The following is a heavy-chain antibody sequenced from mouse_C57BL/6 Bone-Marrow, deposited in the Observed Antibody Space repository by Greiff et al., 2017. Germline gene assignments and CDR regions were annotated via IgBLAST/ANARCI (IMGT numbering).Heavy chain of an antibody. CDR1: GYTFTAYT. CDR3: ARHKTNAYAMDY. CDR2: FYPGSGSI. V-gene: IGHV1-62-2*01. J-gene: IGHJ4*01. Sequence: VKLQESGAELVKPGASVKLSCKASGYTFTAYTIHWVKQRSGPGLGWVGWFYPGSGSIKYNEKFKDKATLTADKSSSTVYMELSRLTSADSAVYFCARHKTNAYAMDYWGQGTSVTVSS.